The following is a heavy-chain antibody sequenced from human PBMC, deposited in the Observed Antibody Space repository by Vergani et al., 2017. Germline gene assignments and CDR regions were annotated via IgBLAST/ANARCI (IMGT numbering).Heavy chain of an antibody. CDR1: GGSISSYY. CDR3: ARGVRAVAVYFDY. V-gene: IGHV4-59*12. D-gene: IGHD6-19*01. Sequence: VRLQESGPGLVKPSETLALTCNVSGGSISSYYWGWIRQSPKRGLEWIGYIYHSGSTYYNPSLKSRVTISVDTSKNQFSLKLSSVTAADTAVYYCARGVRAVAVYFDYWGQGTLVTVSS. CDR2: IYHSGST. J-gene: IGHJ4*02.